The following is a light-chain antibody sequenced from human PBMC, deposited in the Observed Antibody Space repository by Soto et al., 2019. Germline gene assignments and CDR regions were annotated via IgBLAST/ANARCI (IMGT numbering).Light chain of an antibody. CDR2: SAS. Sequence: EIVLTQSRGTLSLSPGERATFSCMASQSVSSSYLVWYQQKPGQAPRLLIYSASSRATGIPDRFSGSGSGTDFTLTISRLEPEYFAVYYCQQHTSTPHMYTFGQGTKLEIK. V-gene: IGKV3-20*01. CDR3: QQHTSTPHMYT. CDR1: QSVSSSY. J-gene: IGKJ2*01.